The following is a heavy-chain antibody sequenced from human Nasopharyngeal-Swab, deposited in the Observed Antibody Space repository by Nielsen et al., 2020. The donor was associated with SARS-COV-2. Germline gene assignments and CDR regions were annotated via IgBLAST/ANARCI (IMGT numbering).Heavy chain of an antibody. CDR1: GFTVSSNY. Sequence: GESLKISCAASGFTVSSNYMSWVRQAPGKGLEWVSVIYSGGSTYYADSVKGRFTIPRHNSKNTLYLQMNSLRAEDTAVYYCARGKVRVIWDYWGQGTLVTVSS. CDR3: ARGKVRVIWDY. J-gene: IGHJ4*02. V-gene: IGHV3-53*04. CDR2: IYSGGST. D-gene: IGHD3-10*01.